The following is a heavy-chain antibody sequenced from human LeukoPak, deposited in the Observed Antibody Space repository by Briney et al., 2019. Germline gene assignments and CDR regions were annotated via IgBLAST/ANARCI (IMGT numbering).Heavy chain of an antibody. CDR1: GGSISSYY. CDR2: IYTSGST. J-gene: IGHJ5*02. CDR3: ARERIAAAGTLIWFDP. D-gene: IGHD6-13*01. Sequence: SETLSLTCTVSGGSISSYYWSWIRQPAGKGLEWIGRIYTSGSTNHNPSLKSRVTMSVDTSKNQFSLKLSSVTAADTAVYYCARERIAAAGTLIWFDPWGQGTLVTVSS. V-gene: IGHV4-4*07.